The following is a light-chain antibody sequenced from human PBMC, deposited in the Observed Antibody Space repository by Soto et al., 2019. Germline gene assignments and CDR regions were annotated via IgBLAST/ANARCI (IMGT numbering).Light chain of an antibody. J-gene: IGKJ5*01. CDR2: DAS. CDR1: QGIGSA. V-gene: IGKV1-13*02. Sequence: AIQLTQSPSSLSASVGDRVTITCRASQGIGSALAWYQQKPGKAPSLLIFDASSLESGVPSRFSGSGSGTDFTLTISSLQPEDFATYYCQQFKSYREVSFGRGTRLEIK. CDR3: QQFKSYREVS.